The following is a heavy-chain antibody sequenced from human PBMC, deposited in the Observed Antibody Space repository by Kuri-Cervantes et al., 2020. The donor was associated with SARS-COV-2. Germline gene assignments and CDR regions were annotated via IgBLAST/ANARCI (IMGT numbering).Heavy chain of an antibody. CDR3: AREGSPYYYGFERAFDI. V-gene: IGHV7-4-1*02. D-gene: IGHD3-10*01. Sequence: ASVKVSCKASGYTFSSHAISWVRQAPGQGLEWMGWINTNTGNPTYAQGFTGRFVFSLDTSVSTAYLQISSLKAEDTAVYYCAREGSPYYYGFERAFDIWGQGTMVTVSS. J-gene: IGHJ3*02. CDR2: INTNTGNP. CDR1: GYTFSSHA.